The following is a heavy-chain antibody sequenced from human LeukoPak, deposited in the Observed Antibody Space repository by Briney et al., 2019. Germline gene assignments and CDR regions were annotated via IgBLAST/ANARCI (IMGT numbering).Heavy chain of an antibody. Sequence: SVKVSCKASGGTFSSYAISWVRQAPGQGLEWMGGIIPIFGTANYAQKFQGRVTITADESTSTAYMELSSLRSEDTAVYYCARVSSSSSWRKYDAFDIWGQGTMVTVSS. CDR1: GGTFSSYA. J-gene: IGHJ3*02. CDR3: ARVSSSSSWRKYDAFDI. CDR2: IIPIFGTA. V-gene: IGHV1-69*13. D-gene: IGHD6-13*01.